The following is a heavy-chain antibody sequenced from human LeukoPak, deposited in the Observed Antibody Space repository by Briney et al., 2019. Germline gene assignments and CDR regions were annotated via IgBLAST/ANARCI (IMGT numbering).Heavy chain of an antibody. D-gene: IGHD2-2*01. V-gene: IGHV3-23*01. Sequence: PGGALRLSCAASGFTFSSYAMSCVRQAPGKGLECVSTISGIVDSTYYADSVKGRFTISRDNSKNTLHLQMNSLRAEDTAVYSSAKGRSGVSSAAINCWGQGTLVTVSS. J-gene: IGHJ4*02. CDR1: GFTFSSYA. CDR3: AKGRSGVSSAAINC. CDR2: ISGIVDST.